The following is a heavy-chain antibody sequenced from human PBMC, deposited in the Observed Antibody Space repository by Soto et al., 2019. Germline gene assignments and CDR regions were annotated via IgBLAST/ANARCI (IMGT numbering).Heavy chain of an antibody. CDR3: ATMGTPATGLYFFDY. D-gene: IGHD2-15*01. Sequence: QVQLQESGPGLVKPSQTLSLTCTVSGGSISSGNYYWSWIRQPPVKGREWIGFISYSGSTYYSTSLKSRVTISVDTSKSQFSLNLSFVTAAYTSVYYCATMGTPATGLYFFDYWGQGSLITVSP. V-gene: IGHV4-30-4*01. CDR1: GGSISSGNYY. CDR2: ISYSGST. J-gene: IGHJ4*02.